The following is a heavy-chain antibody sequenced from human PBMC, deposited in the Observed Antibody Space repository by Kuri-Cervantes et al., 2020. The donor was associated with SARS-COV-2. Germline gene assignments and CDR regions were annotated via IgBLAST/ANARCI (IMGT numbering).Heavy chain of an antibody. V-gene: IGHV3-33*01. J-gene: IGHJ2*01. D-gene: IGHD6-19*01. CDR1: GFTFSSYG. CDR3: ARDPVIERWLADWYFDV. CDR2: IWYDGSNK. Sequence: GESLKISCAASGFTFSSYGMHWVRQAPGKGLEWVAVIWYDGSNKYYADSVKGRFTISRDNSKNTLYLQMNSLRAEDTAVYYCARDPVIERWLADWYFDVWGRGTLVTGSS.